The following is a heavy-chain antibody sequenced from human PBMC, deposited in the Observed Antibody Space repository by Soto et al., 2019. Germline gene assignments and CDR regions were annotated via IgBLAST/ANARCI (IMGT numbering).Heavy chain of an antibody. D-gene: IGHD2-21*01. V-gene: IGHV4-30-4*01. Sequence: PSETLSLTCTVSGGSISSGDYYWSWIRQPPGKGLEWIGYIYYSGSTYYNPSLKSRVTISVDTSKNQFSLKLSSVTAADTAVYYCARGFRDHYWGHYYYYGMDVWGQGTTVTVSS. CDR2: IYYSGST. CDR3: ARGFRDHYWGHYYYYGMDV. J-gene: IGHJ6*02. CDR1: GGSISSGDYY.